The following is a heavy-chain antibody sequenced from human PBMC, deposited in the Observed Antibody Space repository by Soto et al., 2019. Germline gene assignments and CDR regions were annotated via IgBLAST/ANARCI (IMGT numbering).Heavy chain of an antibody. Sequence: ASVKVSCKASGYTFTSYGISWVRQAPGQGLEWMGWISAYNGNTNYAQKLQGRVTMTTDTSTSTAYMELRSLRPDDTAVYYYARGPTLDYYGSGTLGGWFDPWGQGTLVTVSS. J-gene: IGHJ5*02. CDR1: GYTFTSYG. CDR3: ARGPTLDYYGSGTLGGWFDP. CDR2: ISAYNGNT. D-gene: IGHD3-10*01. V-gene: IGHV1-18*01.